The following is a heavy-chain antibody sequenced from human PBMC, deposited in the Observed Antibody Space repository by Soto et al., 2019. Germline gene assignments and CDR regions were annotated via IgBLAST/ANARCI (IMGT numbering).Heavy chain of an antibody. D-gene: IGHD3-3*01. Sequence: GESLKISCKGSGYTFTDYWINWVRQMPGKGLEWMGRIDPSDSYTKYSPSFQGHVTISADKSISTAYLEWSSLEASDTAMYYCARARSITIFGVVGFEMDVWGQGTTV. V-gene: IGHV5-10-1*01. CDR3: ARARSITIFGVVGFEMDV. J-gene: IGHJ6*02. CDR2: IDPSDSYT. CDR1: GYTFTDYW.